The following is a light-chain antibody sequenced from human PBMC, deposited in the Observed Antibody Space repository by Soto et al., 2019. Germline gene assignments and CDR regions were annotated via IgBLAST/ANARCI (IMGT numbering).Light chain of an antibody. V-gene: IGLV2-23*01. CDR1: SSDVGGSGL. Sequence: QSALTQPASVSGSPGQSITISCTGTSSDVGGSGLVSWYQFHPGKAPKLLIFEGFKRPSGVSNRFSASKSGSTASLTISGLPAEDEDDYYCCSYADSSTWDVVFGGGTKVTVL. CDR2: EGF. CDR3: CSYADSSTWDVV. J-gene: IGLJ2*01.